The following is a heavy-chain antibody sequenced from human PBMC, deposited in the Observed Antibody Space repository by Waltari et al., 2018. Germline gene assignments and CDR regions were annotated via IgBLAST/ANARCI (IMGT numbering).Heavy chain of an antibody. CDR1: GGSISSYY. D-gene: IGHD3-22*01. Sequence: QVQLQESGPGLVKPSETLSLTCTVSGGSISSYYWSWIRQPAGKGLEWIGRIYTSGSTNDNPPLKSRVTRSVDTSKNQFSLKLSSLTAADAAVYYCARDRRNDSSGYCSGFDYWGQGTLVTVSS. CDR3: ARDRRNDSSGYCSGFDY. V-gene: IGHV4-4*07. J-gene: IGHJ4*02. CDR2: IYTSGST.